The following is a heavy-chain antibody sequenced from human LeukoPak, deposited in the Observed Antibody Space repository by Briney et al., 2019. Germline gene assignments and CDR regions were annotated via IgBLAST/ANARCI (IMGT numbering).Heavy chain of an antibody. D-gene: IGHD6-19*01. CDR3: ARASIAVAGGSWFDP. V-gene: IGHV4-59*01. Sequence: PSETLSLTCTVSGGSISSYYWSWIRQPPGKGLEWIGYIYYSGSTNYNPSLKSRVTISVDTSKNQFSLKLSFVTAADTAVYYCARASIAVAGGSWFDPWGQGTLVTVSS. CDR2: IYYSGST. CDR1: GGSISSYY. J-gene: IGHJ5*02.